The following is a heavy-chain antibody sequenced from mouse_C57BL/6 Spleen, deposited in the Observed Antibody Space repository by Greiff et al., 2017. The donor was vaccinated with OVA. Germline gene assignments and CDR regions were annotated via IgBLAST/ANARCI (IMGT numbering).Heavy chain of an antibody. CDR2: IYPRNGNT. J-gene: IGHJ1*03. V-gene: IGHV1-81*01. CDR1: GYTFTSYG. Sequence: QVQLQQSGAELARPGASVKLSCKASGYTFTSYGISWVKQRTGQGLEWIGEIYPRNGNTYYNEKFKGKATLTADKSSSTAYMELRSLTSEDAAVYFCAKGGLRRYFDGWGTGTTVTVSS. D-gene: IGHD2-4*01. CDR3: AKGGLRRYFDG.